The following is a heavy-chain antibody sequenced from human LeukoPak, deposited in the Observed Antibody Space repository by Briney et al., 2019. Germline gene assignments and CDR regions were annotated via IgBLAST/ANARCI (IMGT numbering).Heavy chain of an antibody. D-gene: IGHD6-19*01. Sequence: SGPTLVNPTQTLTLTCTFSGFSLSTSGVGVGWIRQPPGKALEWLALIYWNDDKRCSPSLKSRLTITKDTSKNQVVLTMTNMDPVDTATYYCAHRRPVAVAGDGFDPWGQGTLVTVSS. CDR2: IYWNDDK. CDR3: AHRRPVAVAGDGFDP. V-gene: IGHV2-5*01. CDR1: GFSLSTSGVG. J-gene: IGHJ5*02.